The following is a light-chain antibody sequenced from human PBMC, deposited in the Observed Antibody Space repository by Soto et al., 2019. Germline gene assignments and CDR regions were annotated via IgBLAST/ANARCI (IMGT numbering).Light chain of an antibody. Sequence: EIVLTQSPATLSLSPGERATLSCWASQSVSNSLAWFQQRPGQAPRLLIYGASDRAPGIPARFSGTGSGTDFTLTISRLEPEDFAVYYCQQRVKWPRTFGQGTKVELK. V-gene: IGKV3-11*01. CDR2: GAS. CDR1: QSVSNS. J-gene: IGKJ1*01. CDR3: QQRVKWPRT.